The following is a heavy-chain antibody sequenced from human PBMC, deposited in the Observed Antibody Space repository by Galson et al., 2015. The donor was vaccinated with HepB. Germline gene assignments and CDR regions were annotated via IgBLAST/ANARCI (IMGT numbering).Heavy chain of an antibody. CDR2: INAGNGNT. D-gene: IGHD3-9*01. CDR3: ARGLRYFDWLFDY. V-gene: IGHV1-3*01. J-gene: IGHJ4*02. CDR1: GYTFTSYA. Sequence: SVKVSCKASGYTFTSYAMHWVRQAPGQRLEWMGWINAGNGNTKYSQKFQGRVTITRDTSASTAYMELSSLRSEDTAVYYCARGLRYFDWLFDYWGQGTLVTVSS.